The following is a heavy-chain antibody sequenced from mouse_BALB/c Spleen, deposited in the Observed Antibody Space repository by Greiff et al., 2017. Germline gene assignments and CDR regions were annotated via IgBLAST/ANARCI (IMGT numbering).Heavy chain of an antibody. CDR2: IDPANGNT. Sequence: EVQLVESGAELVKPGASVKLSCTASGFNIKDTYMHWVKQRPEQGLEWIGRIDPANGNTKYDPKFQGKATITADTSSNTAYLQLSSLTSEDTAVYYCASYDGYSFAYWGQGTLVTVSA. J-gene: IGHJ3*01. CDR3: ASYDGYSFAY. CDR1: GFNIKDTY. D-gene: IGHD2-3*01. V-gene: IGHV14-3*02.